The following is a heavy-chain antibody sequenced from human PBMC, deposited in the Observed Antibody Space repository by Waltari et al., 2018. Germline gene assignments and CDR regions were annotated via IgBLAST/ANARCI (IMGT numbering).Heavy chain of an antibody. CDR1: GGSFSTYA. V-gene: IGHV1-69*01. D-gene: IGHD3-22*01. CDR2: IIPILDTP. CDR3: ARDLGDYYHSSGQATFDI. J-gene: IGHJ3*02. Sequence: QVQLVQSGAEVRKPGSSVTVSCKTSGGSFSTYAISWVRQAPGQGLQWIGGIIPILDTPVYAHNFQGRVTISVDETATTAYMELSILRSDDTAVYYCARDLGDYYHSSGQATFDIWGQGTRVTVSS.